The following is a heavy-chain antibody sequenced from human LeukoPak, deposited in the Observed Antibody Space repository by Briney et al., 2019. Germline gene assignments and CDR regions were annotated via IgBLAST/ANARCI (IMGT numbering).Heavy chain of an antibody. CDR1: GFTFNRYA. Sequence: PGGSLRLSCAASGFTFNRYAMHWVRQAPGRGLEWVSYINSRGSSMYYAVSVKGRFTISRDNAKNSLFLQMSSLRAEDTAVYYCARETDYAFDIWGQGTMVTVSS. D-gene: IGHD3/OR15-3a*01. CDR2: INSRGSSM. V-gene: IGHV3-48*03. CDR3: ARETDYAFDI. J-gene: IGHJ3*02.